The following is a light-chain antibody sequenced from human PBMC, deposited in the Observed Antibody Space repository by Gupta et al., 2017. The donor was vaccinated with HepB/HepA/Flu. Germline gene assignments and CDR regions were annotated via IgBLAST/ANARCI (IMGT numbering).Light chain of an antibody. Sequence: QSALTPPPSVSGSPGQSVTISCTGTSSDVGSYNRVSWYQQSPGTAPKLMIYEVSNRPSGVPDRFSGSNSGNTASLTISGLQAEDEADYYCSSYTSSSIVNFGGGTKLTVL. CDR3: SSYTSSSIVN. V-gene: IGLV2-18*02. CDR2: EVS. CDR1: SSDVGSYNR. J-gene: IGLJ2*01.